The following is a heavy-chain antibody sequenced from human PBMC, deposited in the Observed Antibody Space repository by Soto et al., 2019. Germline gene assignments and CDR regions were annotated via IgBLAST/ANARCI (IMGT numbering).Heavy chain of an antibody. J-gene: IGHJ4*02. Sequence: GGSLRLSCTASGFTFGDYAMSWFRQAPGKGLEWVGFIRSKAYGGTTEYAASVKGRFTISRDDSKSIAYLQMNSLKTEDTAVYYCTRGGPHDSSGYYYGYFASGGREPLATAPS. CDR3: TRGGPHDSSGYYYGYFAS. CDR2: IRSKAYGGTT. D-gene: IGHD3-22*01. CDR1: GFTFGDYA. V-gene: IGHV3-49*03.